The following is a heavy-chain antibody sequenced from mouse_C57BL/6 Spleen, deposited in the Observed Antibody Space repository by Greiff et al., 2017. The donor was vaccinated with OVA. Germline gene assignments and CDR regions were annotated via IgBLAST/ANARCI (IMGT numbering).Heavy chain of an antibody. V-gene: IGHV1-54*01. D-gene: IGHD3-3*01. CDR3: ARRGLGPFDY. Sequence: LVESGAELVRPGTSVKVSCKASGYAFTNYLIEWVKQRPGQGLEWIGVINPGSGGTNYNEKFKGKATLTADKSSSTAYMQLSSLTSEDSAVYFCARRGLGPFDYWGQGTTLTVSS. J-gene: IGHJ2*01. CDR2: INPGSGGT. CDR1: GYAFTNYL.